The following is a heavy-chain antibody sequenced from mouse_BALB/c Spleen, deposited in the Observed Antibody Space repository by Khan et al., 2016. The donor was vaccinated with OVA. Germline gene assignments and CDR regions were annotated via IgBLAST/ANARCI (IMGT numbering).Heavy chain of an antibody. CDR2: IWSGGST. CDR3: ARNYDYDEGLAY. J-gene: IGHJ3*01. Sequence: QVQLKQSGPGLVQPSQSLSITCTVSGFSLTSYGVHWVRQSPGKGLEWLGVIWSGGSTDYDAAFISRLSISKDNSKSQVFFKMNSLEANDTAIYYCARNYDYDEGLAYWGQGTLVTVSA. V-gene: IGHV2-2*02. D-gene: IGHD2-4*01. CDR1: GFSLTSYG.